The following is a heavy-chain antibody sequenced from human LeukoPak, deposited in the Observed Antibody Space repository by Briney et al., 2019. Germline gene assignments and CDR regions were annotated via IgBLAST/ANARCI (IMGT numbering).Heavy chain of an antibody. D-gene: IGHD6-19*01. CDR3: ARDPRRYSSGWYAY. CDR2: IGGTSSSL. CDR1: GFTFSIYS. J-gene: IGHJ4*02. Sequence: GGSLRLSCAASGFTFSIYSMNWVRQAPGKGLEWVSSIGGTSSSLYYAESVKGRFTISRDNAKNSLYLQMNSLRAEDTAVYYCARDPRRYSSGWYAYWGQGTLVTVSS. V-gene: IGHV3-21*01.